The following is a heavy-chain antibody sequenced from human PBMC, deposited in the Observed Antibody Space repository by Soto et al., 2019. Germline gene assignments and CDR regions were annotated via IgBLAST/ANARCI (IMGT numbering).Heavy chain of an antibody. CDR1: GYSFTSYW. CDR3: ARIGVLEWLLYAGWFDP. V-gene: IGHV5-51*01. CDR2: IYPGDSDT. J-gene: IGHJ5*02. Sequence: GASLKISCKGSGYSFTSYWIGWVRQMPGKGLEWMGIIYPGDSDTRYSPSFQGQVTISADKSISTAYLQWSSLKASDTAMYYCARIGVLEWLLYAGWFDPWGQGTRVTVSS. D-gene: IGHD3-3*01.